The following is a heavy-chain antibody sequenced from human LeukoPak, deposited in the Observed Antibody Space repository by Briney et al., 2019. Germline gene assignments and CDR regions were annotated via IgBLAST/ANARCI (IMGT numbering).Heavy chain of an antibody. D-gene: IGHD5-18*01. CDR2: IGSSSTYI. Sequence: GGSLRLSCAASGFTFSNYSMNSVRQAPGKGLEWVSSIGSSSTYIKYADSVRGRFTISRDNSKSTLFLQMNSLRAEDSAIYYCATYRQVLLPFESWGQGTLVTVSS. J-gene: IGHJ4*02. CDR3: ATYRQVLLPFES. V-gene: IGHV3-21*04. CDR1: GFTFSNYS.